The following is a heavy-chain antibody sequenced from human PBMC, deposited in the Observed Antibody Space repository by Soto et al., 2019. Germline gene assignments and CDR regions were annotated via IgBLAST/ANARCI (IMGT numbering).Heavy chain of an antibody. J-gene: IGHJ4*02. CDR3: AHHPPYRGKDNDY. Sequence: QITLKESGPTLVKPTQTLNLTCTFSGFSLSTSGVGVGCIRQPPGKALEWLAIIYWNDDKRYSPSLKSRLTIPKATSKNQVVLTMTKMDPVDTATYYCAHHPPYRGKDNDYWGQGTLVTVST. CDR2: IYWNDDK. D-gene: IGHD2-15*01. V-gene: IGHV2-5*01. CDR1: GFSLSTSGVG.